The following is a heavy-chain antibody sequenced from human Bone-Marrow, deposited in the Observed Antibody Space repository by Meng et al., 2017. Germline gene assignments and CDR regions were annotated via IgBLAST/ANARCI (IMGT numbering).Heavy chain of an antibody. V-gene: IGHV1-18*01. J-gene: IGHJ4*02. CDR2: ISAYNGNT. D-gene: IGHD3-10*01. Sequence: ASVKVSCKASGYTFTSYGISWVRQAPGQGLEWMGWISAYNGNTNYAQKLQGRVTMTTDTSTSTAYVELRILRFDDTAVYYCARVQLLWFGEDYWGQGTLVTVSS. CDR1: GYTFTSYG. CDR3: ARVQLLWFGEDY.